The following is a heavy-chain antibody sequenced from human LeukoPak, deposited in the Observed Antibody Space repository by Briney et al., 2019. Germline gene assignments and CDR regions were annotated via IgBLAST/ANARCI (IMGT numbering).Heavy chain of an antibody. V-gene: IGHV1-24*01. Sequence: ASVKVSCKVSGYTLTELSMHWARQAPGKGLEWMGGFDPEDGETIYAQKFQGRVTMTEDTSTDTAYMELSSLRSEDTAVYYCATTLRYFDWSEFDYWGQGTLVTVSS. D-gene: IGHD3-9*01. CDR2: FDPEDGET. CDR1: GYTLTELS. J-gene: IGHJ4*02. CDR3: ATTLRYFDWSEFDY.